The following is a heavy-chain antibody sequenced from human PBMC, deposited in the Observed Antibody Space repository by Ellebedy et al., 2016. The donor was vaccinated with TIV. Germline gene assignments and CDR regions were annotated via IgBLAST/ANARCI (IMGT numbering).Heavy chain of an antibody. CDR1: GFTFDDYA. D-gene: IGHD6-19*01. V-gene: IGHV3-9*01. CDR3: AKAAYSSGWLYYFDS. CDR2: INWNRGSV. J-gene: IGHJ4*02. Sequence: SLKISCAASGFTFDDYAMHWVRQAPGKGLEWVCGINWNRGSVGYADSVKSRFTISRDNARHTLYLQMNSLRTEDTAVYYCAKAAYSSGWLYYFDSWGQGALVTVSS.